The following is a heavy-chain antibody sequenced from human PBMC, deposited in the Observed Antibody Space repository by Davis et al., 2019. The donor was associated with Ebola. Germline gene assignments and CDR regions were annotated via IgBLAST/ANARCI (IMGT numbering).Heavy chain of an antibody. CDR2: ISPSKGDT. Sequence: ASVKVSCKASGYTFTTYGITWVRQAPGQGLDWVGWISPSKGDTNYIQKLQGRVTLTTDTSTSTAYMELRSLRSGDTAVYYCARGGGSTYSGIDYWGQGTLVTVSS. V-gene: IGHV1-18*01. CDR1: GYTFTTYG. CDR3: ARGGGSTYSGIDY. D-gene: IGHD2-21*01. J-gene: IGHJ4*02.